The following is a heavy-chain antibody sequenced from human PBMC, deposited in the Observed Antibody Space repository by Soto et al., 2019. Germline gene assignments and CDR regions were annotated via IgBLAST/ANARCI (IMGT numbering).Heavy chain of an antibody. D-gene: IGHD3-10*01. CDR3: ARGGVTMVRGVPNWFDP. CDR2: INHSGST. J-gene: IGHJ5*02. V-gene: IGHV4-34*01. CDR1: GGSFSGYY. Sequence: PSETLSLTCAVYGGSFSGYYWSWIRQPPGKGLEWIGEINHSGSTNYNPSLKSRVTISVDASKNQFSLKLSSVTAADTAVYYCARGGVTMVRGVPNWFDPWGQGTLVTVSS.